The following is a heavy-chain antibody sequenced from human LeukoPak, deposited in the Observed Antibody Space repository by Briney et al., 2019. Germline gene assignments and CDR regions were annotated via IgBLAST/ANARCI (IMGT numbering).Heavy chain of an antibody. J-gene: IGHJ6*03. CDR2: IIPIFGTA. CDR1: GGTFSSYA. D-gene: IGHD6-6*01. V-gene: IGHV1-69*13. CDR3: ARAIAARSFSSYYYMDV. Sequence: GASVKVSCKASGGTFSSYAISWVRQAPGQGLEWMGGIIPIFGTANYAQKFQGRVTITADESTSTAYMELSSLRSEDTAVYYCARAIAARSFSSYYYMDVWGKGTTVTVSS.